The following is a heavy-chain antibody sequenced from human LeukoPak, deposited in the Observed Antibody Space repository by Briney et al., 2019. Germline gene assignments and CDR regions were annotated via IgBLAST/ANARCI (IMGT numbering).Heavy chain of an antibody. CDR2: IYPGDSDT. V-gene: IGHV5-51*01. CDR3: ARRYCSSTSCYLWFDP. Sequence: GESLKISCKGSGYSFISYWIGWVRQMPGKGLEWMGIIYPGDSDTRYSPSFQGQVTISADKSISTAYLQWSSLKASDTAMYYCARRYCSSTSCYLWFDPWGQGTLVTVSS. D-gene: IGHD2-2*01. CDR1: GYSFISYW. J-gene: IGHJ5*02.